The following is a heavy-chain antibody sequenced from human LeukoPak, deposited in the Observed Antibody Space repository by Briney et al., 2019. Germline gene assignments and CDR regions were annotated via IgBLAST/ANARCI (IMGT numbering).Heavy chain of an antibody. CDR1: GFSLSTSGVG. Sequence: SGPTLVKPTQTLTLTCTFSGFSLSTSGVGVGWIRQPPGEALEWLALIYWNDDKRYSPSLKSRLTITKDTSKNQVVLTMTNMDPVDTATYYCARTGTVARFDYWGQGTLVTVSS. CDR3: ARTGTVARFDY. CDR2: IYWNDDK. D-gene: IGHD7-27*01. V-gene: IGHV2-5*01. J-gene: IGHJ4*02.